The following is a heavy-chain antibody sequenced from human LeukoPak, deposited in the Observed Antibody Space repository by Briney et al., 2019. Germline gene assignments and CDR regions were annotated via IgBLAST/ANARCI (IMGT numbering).Heavy chain of an antibody. J-gene: IGHJ5*02. CDR2: IYYSGST. D-gene: IGHD3-10*01. V-gene: IGHV4-39*07. CDR1: GGSISSSSYY. CDR3: ARLRYYGSGRQNWFDP. Sequence: PSETLSLTCTVSGGSISSSSYYWGWIRQPPGKGLEWIGSIYYSGSTYYNPSLKSRVTISVDTSKNQFSLKLSSVTAADTAVYYCARLRYYGSGRQNWFDPWGQGTLVTVSS.